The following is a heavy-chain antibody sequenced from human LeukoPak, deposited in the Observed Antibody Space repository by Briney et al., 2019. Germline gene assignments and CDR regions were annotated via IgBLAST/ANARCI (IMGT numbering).Heavy chain of an antibody. Sequence: PGGSLRLSCAASGFTFNSYWMHWVRRAPGKGLVWVSQINNDGSTTRYADSVKGRFTISRDNAENTLYLQMSSLRAEDAAVYYCARGYSSSWYNWLDPWGQGTLVTVSS. D-gene: IGHD6-13*01. J-gene: IGHJ5*02. CDR3: ARGYSSSWYNWLDP. CDR2: INNDGSTT. CDR1: GFTFNSYW. V-gene: IGHV3-74*01.